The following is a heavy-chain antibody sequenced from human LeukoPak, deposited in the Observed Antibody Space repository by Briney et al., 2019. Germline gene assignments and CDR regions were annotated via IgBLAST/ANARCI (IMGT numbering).Heavy chain of an antibody. D-gene: IGHD1-26*01. CDR1: GFIFSNYG. CDR2: IRYDESNK. V-gene: IGHV3-30*02. Sequence: GGSLKLSCAASGFIFSNYGMYWVRQAPGKGLEWVAFIRYDESNKYHADSVKGRFTISRDNSKNMLYLQMNSVRVEDTAVYFCAKDSGSYYGDYFDYWGQGTLVTVSS. J-gene: IGHJ4*02. CDR3: AKDSGSYYGDYFDY.